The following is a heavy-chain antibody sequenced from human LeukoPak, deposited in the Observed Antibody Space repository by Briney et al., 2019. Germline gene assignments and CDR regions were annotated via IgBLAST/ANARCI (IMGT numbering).Heavy chain of an antibody. J-gene: IGHJ5*02. D-gene: IGHD5-12*01. V-gene: IGHV3-30*03. CDR1: GFTFSSYW. CDR2: MSSDGSNE. Sequence: GGSLRLSCAASGFTFSSYWMSWVRQAPGKGLEWVALMSSDGSNEHYADSVRGRFTISRDSSNTRLYLQMNSLRPEDTALYYCTRWIEVLSSFDPWGQGTLVTVSS. CDR3: TRWIEVLSSFDP.